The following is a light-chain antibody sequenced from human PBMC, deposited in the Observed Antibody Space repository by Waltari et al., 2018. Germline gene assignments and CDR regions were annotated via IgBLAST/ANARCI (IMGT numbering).Light chain of an antibody. Sequence: QSVMTQPPPASGPPGQRVTIPCSGSSSNIGNNHVYWYQQLPGAAPKLLIYRNNQRPAGVPDRFSVSKSGTSASLAISGLRSEDEADYYCGGWDDSLNGWVFGGGTKLTVL. V-gene: IGLV1-47*01. CDR1: SSNIGNNH. CDR3: GGWDDSLNGWV. CDR2: RNN. J-gene: IGLJ3*02.